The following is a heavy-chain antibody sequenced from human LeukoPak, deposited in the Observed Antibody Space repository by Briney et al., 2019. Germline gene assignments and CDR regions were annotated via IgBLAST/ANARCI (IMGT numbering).Heavy chain of an antibody. V-gene: IGHV4-59*11. CDR2: IHYGGNT. Sequence: SETLSLTCTVSGGSISNHYWSWIRQPPRKGLEWIGYIHYGGNTDYNPSLKSRLTISVDTSKNQFSLKLSSVTAADTAVYYCVRRGDGYPYYFDYWGQGTLVTVSS. J-gene: IGHJ4*02. CDR3: VRRGDGYPYYFDY. D-gene: IGHD5-24*01. CDR1: GGSISNHY.